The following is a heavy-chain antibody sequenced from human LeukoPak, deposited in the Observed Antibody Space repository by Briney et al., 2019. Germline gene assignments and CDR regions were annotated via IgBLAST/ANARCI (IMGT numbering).Heavy chain of an antibody. CDR3: AKEGPIVVVPAARGYFDY. D-gene: IGHD2-2*01. V-gene: IGHV3-23*01. J-gene: IGHJ4*02. CDR2: ISGSGGST. Sequence: GGSLRLSCAASGFTFSSYAMSWVRQAPGKGLEWVSAISGSGGSTYYADSVKGRFTISRDNSKNTLYLQMNSLRAEDTAVYYCAKEGPIVVVPAARGYFDYWGQGTLVTVSS. CDR1: GFTFSSYA.